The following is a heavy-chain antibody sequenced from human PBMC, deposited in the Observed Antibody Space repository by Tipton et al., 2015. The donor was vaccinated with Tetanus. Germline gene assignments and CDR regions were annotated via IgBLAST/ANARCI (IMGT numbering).Heavy chain of an antibody. J-gene: IGHJ6*02. CDR1: GDSLSNGDYY. CDR2: IYYSGST. V-gene: IGHV4-30-4*01. CDR3: ARDHGITWGGMGYYYGMDV. Sequence: TLSLTCTVSGDSLSNGDYYWSWIRQPPGKGLESIGYIYYSGSTYYNPSLKSRVTISVDTSKNQFSLRLSSVTAADTAVYYCARDHGITWGGMGYYYGMDVWGQGTTGTVSS. D-gene: IGHD3-16*01.